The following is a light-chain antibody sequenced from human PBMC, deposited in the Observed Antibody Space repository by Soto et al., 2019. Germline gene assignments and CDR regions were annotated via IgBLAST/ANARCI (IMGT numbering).Light chain of an antibody. CDR2: SNN. J-gene: IGLJ1*01. CDR3: AVWDDSLGGSYV. Sequence: QPVLTQPPSASGTPGQRVTISCSGSSSNIGTNTVTWYQQLPGTAPKFLIYSNNQRPSGVPDRFSGSKSGTSASLAISGLQSEDEADYYCAVWDDSLGGSYVFGTGTKLTVL. CDR1: SSNIGTNT. V-gene: IGLV1-44*01.